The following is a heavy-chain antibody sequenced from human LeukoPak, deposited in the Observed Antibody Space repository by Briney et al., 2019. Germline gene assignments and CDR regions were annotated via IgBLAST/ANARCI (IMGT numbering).Heavy chain of an antibody. CDR2: FYYSGGT. J-gene: IGHJ4*02. V-gene: IGHV4-61*01. CDR3: ARILVGATADY. Sequence: SETLSLTCTVSGGSVNSDTYYWTWMPQPPGKRLEWIGFFYYSGGTNYNPSLKSRVTISVDTSKNQFYLALISVTAADSAVYYGARILVGATADYWGRGTLVTVSS. CDR1: GGSVNSDTYY. D-gene: IGHD2-15*01.